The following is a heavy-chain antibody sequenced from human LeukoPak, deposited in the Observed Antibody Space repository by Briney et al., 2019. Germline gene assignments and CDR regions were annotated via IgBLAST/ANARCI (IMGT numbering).Heavy chain of an antibody. CDR1: GGSISSSSYY. CDR3: ARAHSIASYYYGVDV. D-gene: IGHD2/OR15-2a*01. Sequence: PSETLSLTCTVSGGSISSSSYYWGWIRQPPGKGLEWIGNIYYSGNTYYSPSLTSRVTLSVDTSENQFSLKLSSVTAADTAVYYCARAHSIASYYYGVDVWGQGTTVTVSS. V-gene: IGHV4-39*07. J-gene: IGHJ6*02. CDR2: IYYSGNT.